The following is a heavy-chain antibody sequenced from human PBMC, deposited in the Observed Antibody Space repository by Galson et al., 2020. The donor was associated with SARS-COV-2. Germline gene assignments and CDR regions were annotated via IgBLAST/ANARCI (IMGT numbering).Heavy chain of an antibody. CDR1: GYTFTGYY. D-gene: IGHD3-10*01. Sequence: ASVKVSCKASGYTFTGYYMHWVRQAPGQGLEWMGWINPNSGGTNYAQKFQGRVTMTRDTSISTAYMELSRLRSDDTAVYYCARSASRFTMVRGPLGYWGQGTLVTVSS. J-gene: IGHJ4*02. V-gene: IGHV1-2*02. CDR3: ARSASRFTMVRGPLGY. CDR2: INPNSGGT.